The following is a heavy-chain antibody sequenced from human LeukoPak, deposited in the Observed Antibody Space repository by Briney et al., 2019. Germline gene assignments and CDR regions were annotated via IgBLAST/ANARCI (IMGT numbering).Heavy chain of an antibody. CDR1: GFTFNSYG. CDR3: AKDQNLFVVVVAATFQH. D-gene: IGHD2-15*01. Sequence: GGSLRLSCAASGFTFNSYGMHWVRQAPGKGLEWVAFIRYDGSNKYYADSVKSRFTISRDNSKNTLYLQMNSLRAEDTAVYYCAKDQNLFVVVVAATFQHWGQGTLVTVSS. CDR2: IRYDGSNK. J-gene: IGHJ1*01. V-gene: IGHV3-30*02.